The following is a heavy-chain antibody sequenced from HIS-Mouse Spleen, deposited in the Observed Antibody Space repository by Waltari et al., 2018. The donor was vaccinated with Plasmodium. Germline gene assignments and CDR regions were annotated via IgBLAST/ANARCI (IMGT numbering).Heavy chain of an antibody. V-gene: IGHV3-7*01. CDR3: ASSWYWYFDL. CDR2: IKQDGSEK. D-gene: IGHD6-13*01. Sequence: EVQLVESGVGLAQLGGSLRCPCVASGFTFSSYWMSWVRQATWKGLEWVANIKQDGSEKYYVDSVKGRFTSSRDNAKNSLYLQMNSLRAEDTAVYYCASSWYWYFDLWGRGTLVTVSS. CDR1: GFTFSSYW. J-gene: IGHJ2*01.